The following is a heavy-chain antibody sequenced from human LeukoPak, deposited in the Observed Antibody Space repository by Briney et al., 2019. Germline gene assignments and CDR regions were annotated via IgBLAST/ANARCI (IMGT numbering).Heavy chain of an antibody. CDR1: GYTFTGYY. J-gene: IGHJ6*03. V-gene: IGHV1-2*02. CDR2: INPNSGGT. D-gene: IGHD3-16*01. Sequence: GASVKVSCKASGYTFTGYYMHWVRQAPGQGLEWMGWINPNSGGTNYAQKFQGRVTMTRNTSISTAYMELSSLRSEDTAVYYCARGRFPVRGSYKPKYYYMDVWGKGTTVTISS. CDR3: ARGRFPVRGSYKPKYYYMDV.